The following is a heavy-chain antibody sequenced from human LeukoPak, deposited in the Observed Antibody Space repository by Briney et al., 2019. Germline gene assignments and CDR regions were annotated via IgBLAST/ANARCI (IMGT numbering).Heavy chain of an antibody. J-gene: IGHJ4*02. D-gene: IGHD6-19*01. CDR3: ARPPVRYSSGWYEN. V-gene: IGHV4-34*01. CDR1: GGSFSGYY. Sequence: SETLSLTCAVYGGSFSGYYWSWIRQPPGKGLEWIGEINHSGSTNYNPSLKSRVTISVDTSKNQFSLKLSSVTAVDTAVYYCARPPVRYSSGWYENWGQGTLVTVSS. CDR2: INHSGST.